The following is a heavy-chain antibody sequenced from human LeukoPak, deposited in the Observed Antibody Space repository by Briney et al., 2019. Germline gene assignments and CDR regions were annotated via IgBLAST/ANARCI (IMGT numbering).Heavy chain of an antibody. Sequence: PSETLSLTCTVSGGSISSYYWSWIRQPPGKGLEWIGYIYYSGSTNYNPSLKSRVTISVDTSKNQFSLKLSSVTAADTAVYYCARRVYGSGSYRHVDYYYYYMDVWGKGTTVTISS. D-gene: IGHD3-10*01. V-gene: IGHV4-59*01. CDR2: IYYSGST. J-gene: IGHJ6*03. CDR1: GGSISSYY. CDR3: ARRVYGSGSYRHVDYYYYYMDV.